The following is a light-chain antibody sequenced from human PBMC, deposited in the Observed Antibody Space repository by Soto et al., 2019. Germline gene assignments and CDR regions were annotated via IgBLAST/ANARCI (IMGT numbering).Light chain of an antibody. V-gene: IGKV3-15*01. CDR3: QQYSNWPPVT. Sequence: EIVLTQSPGALSLSPGERATLSCRASQSVGSKVAWYQQKPGQAPSLLIYGASTRATGIPVRFSGSGSGTDFTLTISSLQSEDFAVYYCQQYSNWPPVTFGGGTKVDI. J-gene: IGKJ4*01. CDR2: GAS. CDR1: QSVGSK.